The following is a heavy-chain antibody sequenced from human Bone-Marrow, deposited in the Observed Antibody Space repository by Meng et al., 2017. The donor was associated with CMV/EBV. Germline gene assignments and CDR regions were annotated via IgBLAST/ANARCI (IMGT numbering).Heavy chain of an antibody. CDR1: GFTFDDYA. CDR3: ARGMEWELRY. J-gene: IGHJ4*02. CDR2: ISWNSGSI. D-gene: IGHD1-26*01. Sequence: GGSLRLSCAASGFTFDDYAMHWVRQAPGKGLEWVSGISWNSGSIGYADSVKGRFTISRDNAKNSLYLQMNSLRAEDTAVYYCARGMEWELRYWGQGTLVTVSS. V-gene: IGHV3-9*01.